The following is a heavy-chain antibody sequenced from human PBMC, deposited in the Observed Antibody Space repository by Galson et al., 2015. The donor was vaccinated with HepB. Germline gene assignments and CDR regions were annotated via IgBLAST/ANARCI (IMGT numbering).Heavy chain of an antibody. J-gene: IGHJ4*02. D-gene: IGHD2-21*02. CDR1: GFTFSSYW. CDR3: ARTRYCGGGCYYDIDY. Sequence: SLRLSCAASGFTFSSYWMHWVRQAPGKGLMWVSRTNEDATIKAYVDSVKGRFTISRDNAKNTLYLQMNSMRAEETAVYYCARTRYCGGGCYYDIDYWGQGTLVTVSS. V-gene: IGHV3-74*01. CDR2: TNEDATIK.